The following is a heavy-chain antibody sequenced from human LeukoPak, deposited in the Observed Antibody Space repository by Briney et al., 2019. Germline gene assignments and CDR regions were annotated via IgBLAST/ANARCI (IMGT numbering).Heavy chain of an antibody. V-gene: IGHV3-23*01. CDR2: ISGSGGST. J-gene: IGHJ4*02. CDR1: GLTFSSYA. D-gene: IGHD2-2*01. Sequence: GGSLRLSCAASGLTFSSYAMSWVRQAPGKGLEWVSAISGSGGSTYYADSVKGRFTISRDNSKNTLYLQMNSLRAEDTAVYYCAKDEGIVVVPATIDYWGQGTLVTVSS. CDR3: AKDEGIVVVPATIDY.